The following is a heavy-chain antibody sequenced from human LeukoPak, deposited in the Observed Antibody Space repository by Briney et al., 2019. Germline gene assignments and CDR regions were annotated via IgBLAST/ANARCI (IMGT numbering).Heavy chain of an antibody. V-gene: IGHV1-2*02. CDR1: GYTFTGYY. D-gene: IGHD6-19*01. CDR3: ARVPPGYSSGWYSH. CDR2: INPNSGGT. Sequence: ASVKVSCKASGYTFTGYYMHWVRQAPGQGLEWMGWINPNSGGTNYAQKFQGRVTMTRDTSISTAYMELSRLRSDDTAVYYCARVPPGYSSGWYSHWGQGTLVTVSS. J-gene: IGHJ4*02.